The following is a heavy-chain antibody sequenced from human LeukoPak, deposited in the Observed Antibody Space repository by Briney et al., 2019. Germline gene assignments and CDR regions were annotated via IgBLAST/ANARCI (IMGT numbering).Heavy chain of an antibody. V-gene: IGHV3-66*01. CDR3: AREGDYYDSSGYYYSTDY. J-gene: IGHJ4*02. D-gene: IGHD3-22*01. CDR1: GFTVSSNY. CDR2: IYSGGST. Sequence: PGGSLRLSCAASGFTVSSNYMSWVRQAPGKGLEWVSVIYSGGSTYYADSVKGRFTISRDNSKNTLYLRMNSLRAEDTAVYYCAREGDYYDSSGYYYSTDYWGQGTLVTVSS.